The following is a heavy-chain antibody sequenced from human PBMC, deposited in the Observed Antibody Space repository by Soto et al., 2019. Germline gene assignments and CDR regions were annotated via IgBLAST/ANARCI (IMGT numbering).Heavy chain of an antibody. V-gene: IGHV3-23*01. Sequence: PGGSLRLSCAASGFPFSSYAMSWVRHAPDKGLEWVSAIGFRGDSTYYADSVEGRFTISRDNSKNTLYLQVNSLRAEDTAVYYCARKFSSSSFYFDYWGQGTLVTVSS. CDR3: ARKFSSSSFYFDY. CDR1: GFPFSSYA. D-gene: IGHD6-6*01. CDR2: IGFRGDST. J-gene: IGHJ4*02.